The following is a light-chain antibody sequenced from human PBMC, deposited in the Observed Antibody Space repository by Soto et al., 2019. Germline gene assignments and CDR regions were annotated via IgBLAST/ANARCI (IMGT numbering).Light chain of an antibody. CDR1: SSNIGTNY. CDR2: RNN. CDR3: AGWDDSLHGLL. V-gene: IGLV1-47*01. J-gene: IGLJ1*01. Sequence: QSVLTQPPSASGTPGQRVTISCSGGSSNIGTNYVYWYQQLPGTAPKLLIYRNNLRPSGVPDRFSASTSGTSASLAISGRRSEDEGDYFCAGWDDSLHGLLFGAGTKLTVL.